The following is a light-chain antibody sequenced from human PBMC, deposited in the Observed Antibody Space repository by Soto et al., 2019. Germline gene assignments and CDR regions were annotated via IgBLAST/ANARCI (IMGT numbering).Light chain of an antibody. CDR3: SSCTSSSTFV. CDR1: SSNIGNNY. Sequence: QSVLTQPPSVSAAPGQKVTISCSGSSSNIGNNYVSWYQQLPGRAPKLMINDVSNRPSGVSNRFSGSKSGNTASLTISGLQAEDEADYYCSSCTSSSTFVFGTGTKLTVL. CDR2: DVS. V-gene: IGLV2-14*01. J-gene: IGLJ1*01.